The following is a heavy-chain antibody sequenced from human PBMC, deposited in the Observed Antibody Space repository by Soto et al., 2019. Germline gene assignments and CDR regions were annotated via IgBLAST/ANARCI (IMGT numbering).Heavy chain of an antibody. D-gene: IGHD2-15*01. CDR1: GGSISSGGYY. CDR3: ARGGGEDHCSGGSCPARNYYYYYMDV. J-gene: IGHJ6*03. Sequence: QVQLQESGPGLVKPSQTLSLTCTVSGGSISSGGYYWSWIRQHPGKGLEWIGYIYYSGSTYYNPSLKSRVTISVDPSKNQFSLKLSSVTAADTAVYYCARGGGEDHCSGGSCPARNYYYYYMDVWGKGTTVTVSS. CDR2: IYYSGST. V-gene: IGHV4-31*03.